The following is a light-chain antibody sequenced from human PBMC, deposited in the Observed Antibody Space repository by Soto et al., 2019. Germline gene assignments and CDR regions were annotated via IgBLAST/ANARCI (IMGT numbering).Light chain of an antibody. CDR2: DTS. CDR3: QQRSNWPIT. Sequence: EIVLTQSPATLSFSPGERGTRSCRASQSFSSYLAWYQQKPGQAPRLLIYDTSNRATGIPARFSGSGSGTDFTLTISSLEPEDFAVYYCQQRSNWPITFGQGTRLEIK. V-gene: IGKV3-11*01. J-gene: IGKJ5*01. CDR1: QSFSSY.